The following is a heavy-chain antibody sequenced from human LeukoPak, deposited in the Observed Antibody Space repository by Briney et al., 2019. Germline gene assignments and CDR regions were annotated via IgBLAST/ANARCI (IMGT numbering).Heavy chain of an antibody. CDR2: IYSSGST. CDR3: ARTGGDDYGDKSGYYFDY. V-gene: IGHV4-4*07. J-gene: IGHJ4*02. D-gene: IGHD4-23*01. CDR1: GGSISNYY. Sequence: SETLSLTCTVSGGSISNYYWSWIRQPAGKGLEWIGRIYSSGSTNYNPSLKSRVTMSVDTSKNQFSLKLSSVTAADTAVYYCARTGGDDYGDKSGYYFDYWGQGTLVTVSS.